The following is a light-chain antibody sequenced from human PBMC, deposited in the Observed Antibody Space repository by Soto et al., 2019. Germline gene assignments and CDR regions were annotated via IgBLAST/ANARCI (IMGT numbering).Light chain of an antibody. J-gene: IGKJ1*01. CDR1: QSVSSN. V-gene: IGKV3-15*01. Sequence: EIVMTQSPATLSVSPGERATLSCRASQSVSSNLAWYQQKPGQAPRLLIYDASARATGIPARCSGSGSGTEYTLTISSLPSEDFAVYYCQQYNNWPRTFGQGTKVEIK. CDR2: DAS. CDR3: QQYNNWPRT.